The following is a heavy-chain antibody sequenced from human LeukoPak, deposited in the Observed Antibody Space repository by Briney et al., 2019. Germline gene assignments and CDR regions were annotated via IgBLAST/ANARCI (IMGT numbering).Heavy chain of an antibody. D-gene: IGHD2-2*01. J-gene: IGHJ6*03. Sequence: ASVKVSCKASGYTFIDYYMHWVRQAPGQGLEWMGWINPNSGGTKYAQKFQGRVTMTRDTSISTAYMELSGVRYDDTAVYYCATDKSCSTSSCGNSHMDVWGKGTTVTVSS. CDR3: ATDKSCSTSSCGNSHMDV. CDR1: GYTFIDYY. V-gene: IGHV1-2*02. CDR2: INPNSGGT.